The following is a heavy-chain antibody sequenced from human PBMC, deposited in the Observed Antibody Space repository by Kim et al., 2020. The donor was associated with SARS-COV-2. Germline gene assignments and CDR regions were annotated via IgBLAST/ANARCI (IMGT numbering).Heavy chain of an antibody. V-gene: IGHV4-39*01. Sequence: SETLSLTCVVSGASIDSNIYYWGWIRQPPGKGLEWIETMYYSRSTDSNPSLRSRVTTSVDTSKNQFSLTLSSVTAADTAVYYCAANSAPDYGDYDLHYFHCWGQGTLVTVSS. CDR3: AANSAPDYGDYDLHYFHC. D-gene: IGHD4-17*01. J-gene: IGHJ4*02. CDR2: MYYSRST. CDR1: GASIDSNIYY.